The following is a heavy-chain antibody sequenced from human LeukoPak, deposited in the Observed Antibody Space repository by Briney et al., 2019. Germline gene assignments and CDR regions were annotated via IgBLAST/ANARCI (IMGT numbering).Heavy chain of an antibody. V-gene: IGHV4-39*01. J-gene: IGHJ5*02. CDR1: GGSISSSDYY. CDR2: IYYGGST. Sequence: SETLSLTCTVSGGSISSSDYYWGWIRQPPGKGLEWIGSIYYGGSTYYNPSLKSRVTISVDTSMNQFSLKLSFVTTADTAAYYCARALGYCSGGSCTRGYNWFDPWGQGTLVTVPS. D-gene: IGHD2-15*01. CDR3: ARALGYCSGGSCTRGYNWFDP.